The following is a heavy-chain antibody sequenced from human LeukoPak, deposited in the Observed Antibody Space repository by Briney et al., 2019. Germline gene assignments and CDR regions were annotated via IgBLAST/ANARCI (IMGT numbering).Heavy chain of an antibody. J-gene: IGHJ5*02. CDR3: ARHDWFAP. V-gene: IGHV3-66*04. CDR1: GFTVSGDY. CDR2: IYSGGNT. Sequence: GGSLRLSCAASGFTVSGDYMSWVRQAPGRGLEWVSVIYSGGNTYYTDFVKGRFTISRDNSKNTLYLQMNSLRAEDTAVYYCARHDWFAPWGQGTLVTVSS.